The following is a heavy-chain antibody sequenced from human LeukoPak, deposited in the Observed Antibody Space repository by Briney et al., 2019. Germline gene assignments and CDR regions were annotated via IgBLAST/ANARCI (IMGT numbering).Heavy chain of an antibody. D-gene: IGHD6-13*01. CDR2: ISGSGGST. Sequence: GGSLRLSCAASGFTFSSYAMSWVRQAPGKGLEWVSAISGSGGSTYYADSVKGRFTISRDNAKNSLYLQMNSLRAEDTAVYYCAKTYSSSWYGAFDIWGQGTMVTVSS. CDR1: GFTFSSYA. J-gene: IGHJ3*02. CDR3: AKTYSSSWYGAFDI. V-gene: IGHV3-23*01.